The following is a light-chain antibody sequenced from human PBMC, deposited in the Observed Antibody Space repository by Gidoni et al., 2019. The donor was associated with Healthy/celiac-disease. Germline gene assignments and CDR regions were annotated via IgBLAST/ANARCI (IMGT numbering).Light chain of an antibody. CDR1: KSISSW. Sequence: DMQMTQYPSTLSASGGERVTVTCRDSKSISSWLAWYQQKPGTAPKLLIYKASSLESGVPSRFSGSGSGTEFTLTLSSLQPDDFATYYCQQYNSYSYTFGQGTKLEIK. CDR2: KAS. V-gene: IGKV1-5*03. J-gene: IGKJ2*01. CDR3: QQYNSYSYT.